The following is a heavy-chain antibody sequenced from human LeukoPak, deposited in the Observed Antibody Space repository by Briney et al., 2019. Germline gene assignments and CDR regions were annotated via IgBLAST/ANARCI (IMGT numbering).Heavy chain of an antibody. D-gene: IGHD3-10*01. J-gene: IGHJ5*02. Sequence: QTGRSLRLSCAASGFTFSSYAMHWVRQAPGRGLEWVAVISYDGSNKYYADSVKGRFTISRDNSKNTLYLQMNSLRAEDTAVYYCARDLSGSGSYYNWFDPWGQGTLVTVSS. V-gene: IGHV3-30*04. CDR1: GFTFSSYA. CDR3: ARDLSGSGSYYNWFDP. CDR2: ISYDGSNK.